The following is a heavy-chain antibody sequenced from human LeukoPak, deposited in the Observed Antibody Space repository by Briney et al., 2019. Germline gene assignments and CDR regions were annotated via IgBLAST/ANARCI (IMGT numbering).Heavy chain of an antibody. Sequence: SETLSLTCTVSGGSISSSSYYWGWIRQPPGKGLEWIGSIYYSGSTYYNPSLKSRVTISVDTSKNQFSLKLSSVTAADTAVYYCARDRSFAGGYYEYYYYYMDVWGKGTTVTVSS. J-gene: IGHJ6*03. CDR3: ARDRSFAGGYYEYYYYYMDV. V-gene: IGHV4-39*07. CDR2: IYYSGST. CDR1: GGSISSSSYY. D-gene: IGHD3-3*01.